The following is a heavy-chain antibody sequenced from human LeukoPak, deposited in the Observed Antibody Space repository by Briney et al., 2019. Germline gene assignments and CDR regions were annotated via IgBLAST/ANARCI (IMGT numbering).Heavy chain of an antibody. J-gene: IGHJ5*02. CDR3: ARRRAEGGSNGHYNWFDP. Sequence: PSETLSLTCTVSGDSINAYYWGWIRQPPGKGLEWIGYIYFSGNTKYNPSLESRVTISVDTSKNQLSLKLSSVTAADTAVYYCARRRAEGGSNGHYNWFDPWGQGILVTVSS. CDR2: IYFSGNT. D-gene: IGHD6-13*01. CDR1: GDSINAYY. V-gene: IGHV4-59*08.